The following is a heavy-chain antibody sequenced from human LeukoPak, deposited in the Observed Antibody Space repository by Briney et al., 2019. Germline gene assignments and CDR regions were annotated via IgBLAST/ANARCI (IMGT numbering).Heavy chain of an antibody. V-gene: IGHV4-34*01. Sequence: PSETLSLTCAVYGGSFSGYYWSWIRQPPGKGLEWIGEINHSGSTNYNPSLKSRVTISVDTSKNQFSLKLSSVTAADTAVYYCARGRWLQFAAFDIWGQGTMVTVSS. CDR3: ARGRWLQFAAFDI. CDR2: INHSGST. D-gene: IGHD5-24*01. CDR1: GGSFSGYY. J-gene: IGHJ3*02.